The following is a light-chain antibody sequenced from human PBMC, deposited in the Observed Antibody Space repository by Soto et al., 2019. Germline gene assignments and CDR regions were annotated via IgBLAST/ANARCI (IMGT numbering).Light chain of an antibody. CDR1: QNISSN. J-gene: IGKJ1*01. V-gene: IGKV3-15*01. CDR2: GAS. Sequence: EIVMTQSPATLSVSPGERATLSCSASQNISSNLAWYQQKPGQAPRLLIDGASTRATGIPARFSGSGSGTEFTLTISSLQSEDFAVYYCQQYNNWLWTFGQGTKVEIK. CDR3: QQYNNWLWT.